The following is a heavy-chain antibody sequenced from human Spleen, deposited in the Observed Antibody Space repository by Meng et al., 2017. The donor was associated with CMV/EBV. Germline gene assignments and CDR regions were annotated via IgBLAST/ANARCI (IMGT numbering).Heavy chain of an antibody. CDR2: IYNSGGT. D-gene: IGHD2/OR15-2a*01. V-gene: IGHV3-53*01. Sequence: LRLSCAASGFTVSSNYMNWVRQAPGKGLEWVSVIYNSGGTYYADSVKGRFTISRDNSKNTVYLQMNSLRAEDTAIYYCTRVNITNDYWGQGTLVTVSS. J-gene: IGHJ4*02. CDR3: TRVNITNDY. CDR1: GFTVSSNY.